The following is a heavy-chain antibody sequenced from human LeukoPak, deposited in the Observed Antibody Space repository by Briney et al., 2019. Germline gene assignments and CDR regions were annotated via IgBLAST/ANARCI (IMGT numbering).Heavy chain of an antibody. Sequence: ASVKVSCKVSGYTLTELSMHWVRQAPGKGLEWMGGFDPEDGETIYAQKFQGRVTMTEDTSTDTAYMELSGLRSEDTAVYYCATVAGYCSSTSCSSNWFDPWGQGTLVTVSS. D-gene: IGHD2-2*03. CDR3: ATVAGYCSSTSCSSNWFDP. V-gene: IGHV1-24*01. CDR2: FDPEDGET. CDR1: GYTLTELS. J-gene: IGHJ5*02.